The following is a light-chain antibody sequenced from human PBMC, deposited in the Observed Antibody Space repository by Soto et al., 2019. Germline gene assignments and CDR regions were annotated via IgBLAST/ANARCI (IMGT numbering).Light chain of an antibody. CDR1: QSISKN. V-gene: IGKV1-39*01. CDR3: QQSYSAPYT. Sequence: DIQMTQSPASLSSSVGDSVTITCRASQSISKNLNWYQHRLGQAPQVLIYSASDSQIGVPSRFSASGSGTDFTLIISGLQPDDFATDYCQQSYSAPYTFGQGTKLEIK. J-gene: IGKJ2*01. CDR2: SAS.